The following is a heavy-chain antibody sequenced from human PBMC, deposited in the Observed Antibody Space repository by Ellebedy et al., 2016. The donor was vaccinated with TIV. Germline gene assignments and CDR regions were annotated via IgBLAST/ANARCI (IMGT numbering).Heavy chain of an antibody. V-gene: IGHV6-1*01. CDR1: GDSVSSNSAA. Sequence: SETLSLXXAISGDSVSSNSAAWNWIRQSPSRGLEWLGRTYYRSKWYNDYAVSVKSRITINPDTSKNQFSLQLNSVTPEDTAVYYCARGSSWWGNGMDVWGQGTTVTVSS. D-gene: IGHD2-15*01. CDR3: ARGSSWWGNGMDV. J-gene: IGHJ6*02. CDR2: TYYRSKWYN.